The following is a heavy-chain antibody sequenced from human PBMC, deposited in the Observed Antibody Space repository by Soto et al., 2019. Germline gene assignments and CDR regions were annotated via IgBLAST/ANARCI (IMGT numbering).Heavy chain of an antibody. J-gene: IGHJ4*02. CDR3: VRDERDSCRGGNCCYFDY. CDR1: GYAFTSYG. V-gene: IGHV1-18*04. Sequence: QVHLVQSGAEVKKPGASVKVSCKASGYAFTSYGMSWVRQAPGQGLEWMGWINTYNSDTNSAPRLQGRITMTTYTSTSTSYMELRSLTTDDTAVYYCVRDERDSCRGGNCCYFDYWGQGTLFSVSS. D-gene: IGHD2-15*01. CDR2: INTYNSDT.